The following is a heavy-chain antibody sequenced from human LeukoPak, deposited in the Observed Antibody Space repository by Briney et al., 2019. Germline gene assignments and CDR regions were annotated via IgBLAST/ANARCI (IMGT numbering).Heavy chain of an antibody. J-gene: IGHJ3*02. CDR1: GYTFTSYD. CDR3: AREGPTVGATVSRSAFDI. CDR2: MNPNSGNT. D-gene: IGHD1-26*01. V-gene: IGHV1-8*01. Sequence: ASVKVSXKASGYTFTSYDINWVRQATGQGPEWMGWMNPNSGNTGYAQKFQGRVTMTRNTSISTAYMELSSLRSEDTAVYYCAREGPTVGATVSRSAFDIWGQGTMVTVSS.